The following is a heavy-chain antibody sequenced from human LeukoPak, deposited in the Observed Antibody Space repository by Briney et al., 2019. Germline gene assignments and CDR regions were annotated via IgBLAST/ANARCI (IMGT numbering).Heavy chain of an antibody. CDR2: LHADGCEK. D-gene: IGHD5-12*01. J-gene: IGHJ4*02. CDR1: GFSLSGYW. V-gene: IGHV3-7*01. Sequence: AGGSLRLSCAASGFSLSGYWMTWVRQAPGKGLEWVARLHADGCEKYYVDSVKGRFTISRDNAKNSLYLQMNSLRVEDTAVYYCARGGYSFDYLGQGTLVTVSS. CDR3: ARGGYSFDY.